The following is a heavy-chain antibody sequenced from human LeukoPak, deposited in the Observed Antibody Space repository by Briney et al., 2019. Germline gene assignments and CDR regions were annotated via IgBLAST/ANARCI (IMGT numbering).Heavy chain of an antibody. CDR3: SRDSKAARPFRIDY. CDR1: GFTFSSYS. D-gene: IGHD6-6*01. V-gene: IGHV3-48*01. Sequence: PGGSLRLSCAASGFTFSSYSMNWVRQAPGKGLEWVSYISSSSSTIYYADSVKGRFTISRDNAKNSLYLQMNSLRAEDTAVYYCSRDSKAARPFRIDYWGQGTLVTVSS. CDR2: ISSSSSTI. J-gene: IGHJ4*02.